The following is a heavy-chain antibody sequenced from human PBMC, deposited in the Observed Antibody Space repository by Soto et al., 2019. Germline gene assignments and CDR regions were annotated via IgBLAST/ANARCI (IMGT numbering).Heavy chain of an antibody. Sequence: ASVKVSCKAPRDTFTSYYINWVRQAPGQGLEWMGVINPHGGSTAYAQKFKGRVTLTRDTSASTVYMEVSSLTSEDTAMYYCARSSGGNFGIPIEGSNRFAPWGQGTLVTVSS. CDR3: ARSSGGNFGIPIEGSNRFAP. J-gene: IGHJ5*02. D-gene: IGHD1-26*01. CDR1: RDTFTSYY. CDR2: INPHGGST. V-gene: IGHV1-46*01.